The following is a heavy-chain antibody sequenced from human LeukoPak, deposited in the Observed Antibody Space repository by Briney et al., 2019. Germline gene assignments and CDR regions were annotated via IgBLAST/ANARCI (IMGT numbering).Heavy chain of an antibody. D-gene: IGHD3-10*01. V-gene: IGHV3-48*02. Sequence: PGGSLRLSCAASGFTFSSYSMNWVRQAPGKGLEWISYIGGSTGTIYYADSVKGRFTISRDNANNSLFLLLNRLRDDDTAVYYCAMGGFGVFRNYFHDWGQGTLVTVSS. CDR1: GFTFSSYS. CDR3: AMGGFGVFRNYFHD. J-gene: IGHJ1*01. CDR2: IGGSTGTI.